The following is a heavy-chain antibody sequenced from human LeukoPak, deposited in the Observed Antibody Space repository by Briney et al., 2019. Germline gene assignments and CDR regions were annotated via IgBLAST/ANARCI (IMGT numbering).Heavy chain of an antibody. J-gene: IGHJ4*02. Sequence: QPGGSVRLSCAASGCTFSSYWMSWVRQAPGKGLEWVANIKQDGSEKYYVDSVKGRFTISRDNAKNSLYLQMNSLRAEDTAVYYCARDEYDILTGKELDYWGQGTLVTVSS. D-gene: IGHD3-9*01. V-gene: IGHV3-7*03. CDR3: ARDEYDILTGKELDY. CDR1: GCTFSSYW. CDR2: IKQDGSEK.